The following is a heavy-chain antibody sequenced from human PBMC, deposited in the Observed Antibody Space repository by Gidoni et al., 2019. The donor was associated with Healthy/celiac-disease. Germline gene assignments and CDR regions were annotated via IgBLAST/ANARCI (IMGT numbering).Heavy chain of an antibody. D-gene: IGHD3-10*01. CDR2: ISSSCSTI. Sequence: QVQLVESGGGLVKPGGSLRLSCAASGFTFSDYYMSWIRQAPGKGLEWVSYISSSCSTIYYADSVKGRFTISGDNAKNSLYLQMNSLRAEDTAVYYCARDRSRMEGITMVRGGWFDPWGQGTLVTVSS. J-gene: IGHJ5*02. CDR3: ARDRSRMEGITMVRGGWFDP. CDR1: GFTFSDYY. V-gene: IGHV3-11*01.